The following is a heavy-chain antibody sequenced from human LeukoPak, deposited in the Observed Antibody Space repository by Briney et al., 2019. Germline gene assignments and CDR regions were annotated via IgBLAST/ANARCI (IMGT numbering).Heavy chain of an antibody. V-gene: IGHV3-23*01. J-gene: IGHJ4*02. CDR2: ISSSDANT. Sequence: GGSLRLSCAASGFTFRNYAMYWVRQAPGKGLEWVSAISSSDANTYYVDSVKGRFTISRENSKNTLYLQMNSLRAEDTALYYCAIREPIGYWGQGTLVTVSS. CDR1: GFTFRNYA. D-gene: IGHD1-14*01. CDR3: AIREPIGY.